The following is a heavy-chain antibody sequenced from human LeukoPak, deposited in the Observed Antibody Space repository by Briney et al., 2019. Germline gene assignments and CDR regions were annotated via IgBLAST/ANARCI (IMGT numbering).Heavy chain of an antibody. CDR3: ARDLTPAARRFFDY. CDR1: GFTFSDYY. Sequence: GGSLRLSCAASGFTFSDYYMSWIRQAPGKGLEWVAVIWYDGSNKYYADSVKGRFTISRDNSKNTLYLQMNSLRAEDTAVYYCARDLTPAARRFFDYWGQGTLVTVSS. V-gene: IGHV3-33*08. D-gene: IGHD6-6*01. J-gene: IGHJ4*02. CDR2: IWYDGSNK.